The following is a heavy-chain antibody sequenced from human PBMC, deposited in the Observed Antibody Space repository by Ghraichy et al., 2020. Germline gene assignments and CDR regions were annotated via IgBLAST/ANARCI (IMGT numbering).Heavy chain of an antibody. CDR3: VTDRSLREIGWFDP. D-gene: IGHD5-12*01. J-gene: IGHJ5*02. V-gene: IGHV1-24*01. CDR1: GYTLTELS. CDR2: FDPEDGET. Sequence: ASVKVSCKVSGYTLTELSMHWVRQAPGKGLEWMGGFDPEDGETIYAQKFQGRVTMTEDTSTDTAYMELSSLRSEDTAVYYCVTDRSLREIGWFDPWGQGTLVTVSS.